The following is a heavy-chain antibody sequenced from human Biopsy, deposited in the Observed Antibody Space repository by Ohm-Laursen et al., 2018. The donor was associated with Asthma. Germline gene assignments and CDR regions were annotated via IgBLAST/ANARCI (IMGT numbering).Heavy chain of an antibody. CDR3: ARFKRGYSYGYAGVFDY. CDR1: RFTFSSYS. Sequence: SLRLSCAASRFTFSSYSMNWVRQAPGKGLEWVSYISSSSTIYYADSVKGRFTISRDNAKNSLYLQMNSLRDEDTAVYYCARFKRGYSYGYAGVFDYWGQGTLVTVSS. D-gene: IGHD5-18*01. V-gene: IGHV3-48*02. J-gene: IGHJ4*02. CDR2: ISSSSTI.